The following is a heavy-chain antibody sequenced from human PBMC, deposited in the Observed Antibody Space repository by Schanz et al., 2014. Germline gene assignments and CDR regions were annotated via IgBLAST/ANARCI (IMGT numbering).Heavy chain of an antibody. CDR3: ARDRDQWDGNYLDY. J-gene: IGHJ4*02. CDR1: GYTFPSYG. D-gene: IGHD1-26*01. V-gene: IGHV1-18*04. Sequence: QVQLVQSGREVKKPGASVKVSCKASGYTFPSYGISWVRQAPGQGLEWMGWINVYNGDTKFAKTFQDRVTLTTDTSTSTAYMELRSLTSDDSAVYYCARDRDQWDGNYLDYWGQGTLVTVSS. CDR2: INVYNGDT.